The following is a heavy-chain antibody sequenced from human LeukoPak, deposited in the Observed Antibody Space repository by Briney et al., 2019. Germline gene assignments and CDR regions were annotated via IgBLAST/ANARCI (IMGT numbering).Heavy chain of an antibody. J-gene: IGHJ4*02. CDR2: IYPGDSDT. CDR1: GYSFTSYW. Sequence: GEPLKISCKGSGYSFTSYWIGWVRQMPGKGVEWMGIIYPGDSDTRYNPSFQGQVTISADKSITTAYLQWSSLKASDTAMYYCARRHGIQLWQPFDYWGQGTLVTVSS. CDR3: ARRHGIQLWQPFDY. D-gene: IGHD5-18*01. V-gene: IGHV5-51*01.